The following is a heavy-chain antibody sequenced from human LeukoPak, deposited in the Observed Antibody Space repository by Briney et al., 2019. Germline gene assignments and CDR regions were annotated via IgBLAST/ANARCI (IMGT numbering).Heavy chain of an antibody. J-gene: IGHJ3*02. V-gene: IGHV3-7*01. CDR1: GFTFSSYW. Sequence: GGSLRLSCAASGFTFSSYWMSWVRQAPGKGLEWVANIKQDGSEKYYVDSVKGRFTISRDNAKNSLYLQMNSLRAEDTAVYYCASTYVVVTAVHDAFHIWGQGTMVTVSS. CDR2: IKQDGSEK. CDR3: ASTYVVVTAVHDAFHI. D-gene: IGHD2-21*02.